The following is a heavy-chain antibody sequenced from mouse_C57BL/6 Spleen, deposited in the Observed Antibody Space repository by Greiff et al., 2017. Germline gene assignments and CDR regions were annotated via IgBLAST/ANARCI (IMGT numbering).Heavy chain of an antibody. V-gene: IGHV1-58*01. Sequence: EVMLVESGAELVRPGSSVKMSCKTSGYTFTSYGINWVKQRPGKGLEWIGDISIGNGYTDYNEKFKGKATMTSDTSSSTAYMQLSRLTSEDSAIYFCAREEGLRRRGYAMDYWGQGTSVTVSS. CDR3: AREEGLRRRGYAMDY. J-gene: IGHJ4*01. CDR2: ISIGNGYT. D-gene: IGHD2-4*01. CDR1: GYTFTSYG.